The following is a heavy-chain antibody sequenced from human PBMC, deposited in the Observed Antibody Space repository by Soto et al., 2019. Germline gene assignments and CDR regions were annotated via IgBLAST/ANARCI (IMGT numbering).Heavy chain of an antibody. CDR1: GVTFNIYW. Sequence: EVQLVESGGGVVQPGESLRLSCAASGVTFNIYWMTWVRQAPGKGLEWVANIKQDGSENYYVDSVKGRFTISRDNAKNSLYLQMNRLRAEDTAVYYCARARPGLYFDYWGQGTLVTVSS. J-gene: IGHJ4*02. CDR2: IKQDGSEN. V-gene: IGHV3-7*01. D-gene: IGHD6-6*01. CDR3: ARARPGLYFDY.